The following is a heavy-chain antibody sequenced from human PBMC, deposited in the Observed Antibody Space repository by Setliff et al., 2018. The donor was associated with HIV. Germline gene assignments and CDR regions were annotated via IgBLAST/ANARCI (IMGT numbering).Heavy chain of an antibody. CDR3: ARGYYGSDLQNAMDV. D-gene: IGHD3-10*01. CDR2: IKQDGSER. V-gene: IGHV3-7*01. J-gene: IGHJ6*02. CDR1: IFSSYE. Sequence: IFSSYEMSWVRQAPGKGLEWVANIKQDGSERFYVDSVKGRFSISRDNAKNTLYLQMDSLRGEDTAVYYCARGYYGSDLQNAMDVWGQGTTVTVSS.